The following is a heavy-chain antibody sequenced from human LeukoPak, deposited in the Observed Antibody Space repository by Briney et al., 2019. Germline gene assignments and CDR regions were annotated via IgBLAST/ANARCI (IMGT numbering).Heavy chain of an antibody. CDR3: ARDRGQYSGSYLDY. D-gene: IGHD1-26*01. Sequence: ASVKVSCKASGYTFTCYYMHWVRQAPGQGLEWMGWINPNSGGTNYAQKFQGRVTMTRDTSISTAYMELSRLRSDDTAVYYCARDRGQYSGSYLDYWGQGTLVTVSS. CDR2: INPNSGGT. CDR1: GYTFTCYY. J-gene: IGHJ4*02. V-gene: IGHV1-2*02.